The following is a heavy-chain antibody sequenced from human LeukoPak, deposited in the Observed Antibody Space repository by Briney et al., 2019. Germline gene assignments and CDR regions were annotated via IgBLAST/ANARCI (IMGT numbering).Heavy chain of an antibody. J-gene: IGHJ5*02. V-gene: IGHV1-18*01. D-gene: IGHD3-10*01. CDR1: GYTFTSYG. CDR3: ARDAFGELSWFDP. Sequence: GASVKVSCKASGYTFTSYGISWVRQAPGQGLEWMGWISAYNGNTNYAQKLQGRVTMTTDTSTSTAYMELSSLRSEDTAVYYCARDAFGELSWFDPWGQGTLVTVSS. CDR2: ISAYNGNT.